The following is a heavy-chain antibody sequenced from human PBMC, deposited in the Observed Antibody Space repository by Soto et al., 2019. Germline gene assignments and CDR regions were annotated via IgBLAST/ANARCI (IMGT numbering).Heavy chain of an antibody. D-gene: IGHD3-22*01. V-gene: IGHV3-30*03. Sequence: QVQLVESGGGVVQPGGSLRLSCAASGFAFSTSVIHWVRQAPGKAMEWMAHISYNGNKKHYADSVKGRVTVSIDIPESTLYLQTNSLRPEDTAVYYCAREQFEDGRGHDDNWGQGTLVCVSS. CDR3: AREQFEDGRGHDDN. CDR1: GFAFSTSV. J-gene: IGHJ4*02. CDR2: ISYNGNKK.